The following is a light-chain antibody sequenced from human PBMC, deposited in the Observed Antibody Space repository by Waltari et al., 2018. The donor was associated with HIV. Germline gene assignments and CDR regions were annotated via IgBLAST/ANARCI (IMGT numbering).Light chain of an antibody. Sequence: QSVLTQPPSASGTPGQRVTISCSGGSSNIGSYSVNWYQQLPRTAPKLLIYSNSQRPSWVPDRFSGSKSGTSASLAISGLQSEDEADYYCTTWDHSLFGHVVFGGGTRLTVV. CDR1: SSNIGSYS. CDR3: TTWDHSLFGHVV. CDR2: SNS. V-gene: IGLV1-44*01. J-gene: IGLJ2*01.